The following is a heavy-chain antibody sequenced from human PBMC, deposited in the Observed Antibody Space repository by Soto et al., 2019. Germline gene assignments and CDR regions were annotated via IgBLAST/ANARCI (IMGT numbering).Heavy chain of an antibody. V-gene: IGHV3-23*01. CDR3: AKGGGYYGSGSYPFWY. CDR1: GFTFSSYA. CDR2: ISSSGGST. D-gene: IGHD3-10*01. J-gene: IGHJ4*02. Sequence: EVQLLESGGGLVQPGGSLRLSCAASGFTFSSYAMSWVRQAPGKGLEWVSGISSSGGSTYYADSVKGRFTISRDNSKNTLYLQMNSLRAEDTAVYYCAKGGGYYGSGSYPFWYWGQGTLVTVSS.